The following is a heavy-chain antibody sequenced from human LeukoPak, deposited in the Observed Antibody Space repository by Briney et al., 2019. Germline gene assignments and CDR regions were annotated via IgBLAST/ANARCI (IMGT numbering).Heavy chain of an antibody. CDR3: SGRDSSRSPRAY. CDR2: IKPDGNEK. J-gene: IGHJ4*02. D-gene: IGHD2-2*01. V-gene: IGHV3-7*01. CDR1: GLTFTDFW. Sequence: GGSLRLSCAASGLTFTDFWMNWVRLAPGRGLEWLANIKPDGNEKYYVDSVRGRFAISRDNAKNEVYLEMNSLRAEDTGVYYCSGRDSSRSPRAYWGQGTLVSVSS.